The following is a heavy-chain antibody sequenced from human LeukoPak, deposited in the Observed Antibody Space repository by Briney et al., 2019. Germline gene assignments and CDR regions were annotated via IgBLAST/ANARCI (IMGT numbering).Heavy chain of an antibody. J-gene: IGHJ5*01. Sequence: GGSLRLSCAASGFTFNNYAMSWVRQAPGKGLEWVSAISASGGTTYYADSVKGRFTISRDNSENTLFLKMNSLRAEDTAVYYCAKXPREYCSSTSCPNGFDSWGQGTLVTVSS. CDR1: GFTFNNYA. CDR2: ISASGGTT. V-gene: IGHV3-23*01. CDR3: AKXPREYCSSTSCPNGFDS. D-gene: IGHD2-2*01.